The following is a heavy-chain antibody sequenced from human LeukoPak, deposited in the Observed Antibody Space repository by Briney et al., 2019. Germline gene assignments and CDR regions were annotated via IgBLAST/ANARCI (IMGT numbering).Heavy chain of an antibody. Sequence: PGGSLRLSCAASSGFTFSSYGVSWVRQAPGKGLEWVSGITGSGVSTYYADAVKGRFTISRDNSNNRVYLQMNSLRAEDTAIYYCAIQMPTTSYFAYWGQGTLVTVSS. CDR3: AIQMPTTSYFAY. CDR2: ITGSGVST. V-gene: IGHV3-23*01. D-gene: IGHD5-24*01. CDR1: GFTFSSYG. J-gene: IGHJ4*02.